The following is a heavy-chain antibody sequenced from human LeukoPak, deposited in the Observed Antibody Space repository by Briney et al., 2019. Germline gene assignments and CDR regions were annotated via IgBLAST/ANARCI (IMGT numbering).Heavy chain of an antibody. Sequence: GSLSLSCVASGFTFSSYSMSWVRQAPGKGLEWVSGISGSGGTTYYADSVKGRFTISRDDSKSTMYLQMNNLRVEDTAVYYCAKSRVATGTFYFDYWGQGTLVTVSS. J-gene: IGHJ4*02. CDR1: GFTFSSYS. CDR2: ISGSGGTT. D-gene: IGHD6-13*01. CDR3: AKSRVATGTFYFDY. V-gene: IGHV3-23*01.